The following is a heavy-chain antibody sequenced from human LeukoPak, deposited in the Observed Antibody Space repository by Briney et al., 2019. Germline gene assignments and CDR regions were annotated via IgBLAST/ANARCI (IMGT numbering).Heavy chain of an antibody. CDR2: INPNSGGT. V-gene: IGHV1-2*02. CDR3: ARGGDFWSGYGPSYYFDY. Sequence: ASVKVSCKASGYTFTGYYMHRVRQAPGQGLEWMGWINPNSGGTNYAQKFQGRVTMTRDTSISTAYMELSRLRSDDTAVYYCARGGDFWSGYGPSYYFDYWGQGTLVTVSS. J-gene: IGHJ4*02. D-gene: IGHD3-3*01. CDR1: GYTFTGYY.